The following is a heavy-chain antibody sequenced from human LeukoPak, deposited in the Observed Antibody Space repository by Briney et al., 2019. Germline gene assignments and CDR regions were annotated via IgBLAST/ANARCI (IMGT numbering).Heavy chain of an antibody. D-gene: IGHD3-22*01. J-gene: IGHJ4*02. CDR3: ARVPDYYDSSGYYYFDY. CDR1: GFTFSSYW. V-gene: IGHV3-7*01. CDR2: IKQDGSEK. Sequence: GGSLRLSCAASGFTFSSYWMGWVRQAPGKGLEWVANIKQDGSEKYYVDSVKGRFTISRDNAKNSLYLQMNSLRAEDTAVYYCARVPDYYDSSGYYYFDYWGQGTLVTVSS.